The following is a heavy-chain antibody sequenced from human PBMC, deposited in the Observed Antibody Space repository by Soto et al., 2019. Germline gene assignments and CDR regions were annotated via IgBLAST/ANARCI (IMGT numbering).Heavy chain of an antibody. CDR1: GFTFSSYA. J-gene: IGHJ4*02. V-gene: IGHV3-23*01. D-gene: IGHD2-15*01. CDR3: AKVPADGYCSGGSCYPYFDY. Sequence: PGGSLRLSCAASGFTFSSYAMSWVRQAPGKGLEWVSAISGSGGSTYYADSVKGRFTISRDNSKNTLYLQMNSLRAEDTAVYYCAKVPADGYCSGGSCYPYFDYWGQGTLVTRLL. CDR2: ISGSGGST.